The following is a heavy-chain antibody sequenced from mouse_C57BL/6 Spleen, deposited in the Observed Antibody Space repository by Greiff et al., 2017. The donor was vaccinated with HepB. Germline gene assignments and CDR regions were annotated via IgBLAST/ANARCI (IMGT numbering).Heavy chain of an antibody. CDR2: ISSGSSTI. J-gene: IGHJ2*01. D-gene: IGHD3-2*02. Sequence: DVHLVESGGGLVKPGGSLKLSWAASGFTFSDYGMHWVRQAPEKGLEWVAYISSGSSTIYYADTVKGRFTISRDNAKNTLFLQMTSLRSEDTAMYYCARSAQAIDYWGQGTTLTVSS. CDR1: GFTFSDYG. V-gene: IGHV5-17*01. CDR3: ARSAQAIDY.